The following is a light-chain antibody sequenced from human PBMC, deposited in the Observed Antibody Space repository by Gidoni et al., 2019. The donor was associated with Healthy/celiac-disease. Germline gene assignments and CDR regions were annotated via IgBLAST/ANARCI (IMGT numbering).Light chain of an antibody. V-gene: IGKV3-15*01. CDR3: QQYNNWPYT. CDR2: GAS. J-gene: IGKJ2*01. Sequence: EIVMPQSPATLSVSPGERATLSCRASQSVSSNLAWYQQKPGQAPRRLIYGASTRATGIPARFSGSGSGTDFTLTISSLQAEDFAVYYCQQYNNWPYTFGQGTKLEIK. CDR1: QSVSSN.